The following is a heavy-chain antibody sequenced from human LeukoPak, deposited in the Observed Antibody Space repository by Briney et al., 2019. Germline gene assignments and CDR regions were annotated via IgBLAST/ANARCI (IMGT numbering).Heavy chain of an antibody. Sequence: ASVKVSCKASGGNFSSYAISWVRQAPGQGLEWMGGIIPIFGTANYAQKFQGRVTITADESTSTAYMELSSLRSEDTAVYYCARDPFHQYSSGRDEENWFDPWGQGTLVTVSS. CDR3: ARDPFHQYSSGRDEENWFDP. J-gene: IGHJ5*02. CDR1: GGNFSSYA. CDR2: IIPIFGTA. D-gene: IGHD3-22*01. V-gene: IGHV1-69*13.